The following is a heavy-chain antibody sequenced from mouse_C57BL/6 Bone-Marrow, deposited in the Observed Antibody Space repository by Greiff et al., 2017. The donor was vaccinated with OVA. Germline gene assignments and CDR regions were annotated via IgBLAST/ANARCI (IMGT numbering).Heavy chain of an antibody. CDR1: GYTFTDYY. CDR3: ARRYYGSRGYFDV. CDR2: IYPGSGNT. D-gene: IGHD1-1*01. V-gene: IGHV1-76*01. J-gene: IGHJ1*03. Sequence: QVQLQQSGAELVRPGASVKLSCKASGYTFTDYYINWVKQRPGQGLEWIARIYPGSGNTYYNEKFKGKATLTAEKSSSTAYMQLSSLTSEDSAVYCCARRYYGSRGYFDVWGTGTTVTVSS.